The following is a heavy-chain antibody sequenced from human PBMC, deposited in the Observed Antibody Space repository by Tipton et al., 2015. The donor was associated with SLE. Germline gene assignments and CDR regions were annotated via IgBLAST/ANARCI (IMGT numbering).Heavy chain of an antibody. V-gene: IGHV4-38-2*01. D-gene: IGHD4-17*01. CDR3: ASTTVRAFDI. J-gene: IGHJ3*02. CDR2: IYHSGST. Sequence: TLFLTCAVSGYSISSGYYWGWIRQPPGKGLEWIGSIYHSGSTYYNPSLKSRVTLSVDTSKNQFSLKLSSVTAADTAVYYCASTTVRAFDIWGQGTMVTVSS. CDR1: GYSISSGYY.